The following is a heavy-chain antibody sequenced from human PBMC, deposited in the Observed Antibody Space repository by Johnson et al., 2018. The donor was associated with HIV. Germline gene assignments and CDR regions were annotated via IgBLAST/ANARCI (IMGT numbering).Heavy chain of an antibody. V-gene: IGHV3-53*01. D-gene: IGHD6-13*01. Sequence: VQLVESGGGLIQPGGSLRLSCAASGFTVSSNYMSWVRQAPGKGLEWVSVIYSGGSTYYADSVRGRFSISRDKSKDTLSLQMSSLRAEDTAVYYCARAASQQQLKVPFDIWGQGTMVTVSS. CDR2: IYSGGST. J-gene: IGHJ3*02. CDR3: ARAASQQQLKVPFDI. CDR1: GFTVSSNY.